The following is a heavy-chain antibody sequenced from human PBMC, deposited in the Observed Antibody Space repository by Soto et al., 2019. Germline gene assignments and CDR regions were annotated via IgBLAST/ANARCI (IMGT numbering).Heavy chain of an antibody. CDR2: IWYDGNSK. Sequence: QEQLVESGGGVVQPGGSLRLSCTTSGLTFSNYGFHWIRQAPGKGLEWVAVIWYDGNSKFHPDSVKGRFIISRDNSESTLYLQMNSLRPEDTAVYYCATVDNYYGSAFWGQGTLVTVSS. CDR3: ATVDNYYGSAF. D-gene: IGHD3-10*01. CDR1: GLTFSNYG. V-gene: IGHV3-33*01. J-gene: IGHJ4*02.